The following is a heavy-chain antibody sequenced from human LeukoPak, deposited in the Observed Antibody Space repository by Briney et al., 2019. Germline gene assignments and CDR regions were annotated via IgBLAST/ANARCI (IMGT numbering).Heavy chain of an antibody. CDR1: GFTFSSYS. V-gene: IGHV3-20*04. CDR2: INWNGGST. Sequence: RTGGSLRLSCAASGFTFSSYSMNWVRHAPGKGLEWVSGINWNGGSTGYADSVKGRFTISRDNAKNSLYLQMNSLRPEDTALYYCARTRDSGFTTDAFDIWGQGTMVTVSS. D-gene: IGHD1-14*01. CDR3: ARTRDSGFTTDAFDI. J-gene: IGHJ3*02.